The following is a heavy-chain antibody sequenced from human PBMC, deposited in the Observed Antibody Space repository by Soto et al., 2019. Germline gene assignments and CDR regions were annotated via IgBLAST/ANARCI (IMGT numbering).Heavy chain of an antibody. CDR2: INTDGSTT. J-gene: IGHJ6*02. D-gene: IGHD3-16*02. Sequence: EVQLVESGGGLVQPGGSLRLSCAASEFTFNNYWMHWVRQVPGKGLEWVSRINTDGSTTNYADSVMGRFTIARDNADNTVYVQTTSLRAEDTAVYYCARGIYLKYGLDVWGQGARVTVSS. CDR1: EFTFNNYW. V-gene: IGHV3-74*01. CDR3: ARGIYLKYGLDV.